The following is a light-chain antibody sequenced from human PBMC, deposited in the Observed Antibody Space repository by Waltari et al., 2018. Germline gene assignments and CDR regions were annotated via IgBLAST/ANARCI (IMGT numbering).Light chain of an antibody. CDR2: GAS. CDR3: QQYDSSPLT. J-gene: IGKJ4*01. CDR1: QTVRGNY. Sequence: RASQTVRGNYLTRYQQKPGQAPALLIYGASSRATGIPDRFSGSVSRTDFSLAISSLEPEDFAVYYCQQYDSSPLTFGGGTKVEIK. V-gene: IGKV3-20*01.